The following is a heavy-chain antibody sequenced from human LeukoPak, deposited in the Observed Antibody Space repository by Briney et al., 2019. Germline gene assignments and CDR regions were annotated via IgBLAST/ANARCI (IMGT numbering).Heavy chain of an antibody. CDR2: IYYSGNT. D-gene: IGHD2-21*02. J-gene: IGHJ2*01. CDR3: ARAAYCGGDCVNWYFDL. CDR1: GGFISSYY. Sequence: PSETLSLTCTVSGGFISSYYWSWIRQPPGKGLEWIGYIYYSGNTNYNPSLKSRVTISVDTSKNQFSLKLSSVTAADTAVYYCARAAYCGGDCVNWYFDLWGRGTLVTVSS. V-gene: IGHV4-59*01.